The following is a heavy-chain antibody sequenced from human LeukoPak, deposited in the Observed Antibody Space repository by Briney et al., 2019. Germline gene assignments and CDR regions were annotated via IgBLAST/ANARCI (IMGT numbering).Heavy chain of an antibody. CDR2: ISSSSSYT. D-gene: IGHD5-18*01. CDR3: ARGGYSYGSPFDY. V-gene: IGHV3-21*05. J-gene: IGHJ4*02. CDR1: GFTFRSYS. Sequence: GGSLRLSCAASGFTFRSYSMNWVRQAPGKGLEWVSYISSSSSYTNYADSVKGRFTISRDNAKNSLYLQLNSLRAEDTAVYYCARGGYSYGSPFDYWGQGTLVTVSS.